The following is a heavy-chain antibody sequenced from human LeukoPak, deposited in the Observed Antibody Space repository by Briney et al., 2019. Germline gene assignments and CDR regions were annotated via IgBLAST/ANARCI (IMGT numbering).Heavy chain of an antibody. CDR1: GYTFTSYG. D-gene: IGHD2-21*02. J-gene: IGHJ4*02. Sequence: GASVKVACKASGYTFTSYGISWVRQAPGQGLEWMGWISAYNGNTNYAQKFQGRVTMTTDTSTSTAYMELRSLRSDDTAVYYCARDLPTYCGGDCYLGLDYWGQGTLVTVSS. V-gene: IGHV1-18*01. CDR3: ARDLPTYCGGDCYLGLDY. CDR2: ISAYNGNT.